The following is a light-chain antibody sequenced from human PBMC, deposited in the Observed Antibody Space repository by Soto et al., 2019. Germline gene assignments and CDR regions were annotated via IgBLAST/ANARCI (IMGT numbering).Light chain of an antibody. J-gene: IGKJ1*01. Sequence: DIPMTQSPSTLSASVGDRVSITCRASQSISRQLAWYQQNPGKAPNLLIYQASNLETGVPSRFTGSGSGTEFTLTISSLQPDDLATYYCLQSQSYWTFGQGTKVEVK. V-gene: IGKV1-5*03. CDR2: QAS. CDR3: LQSQSYWT. CDR1: QSISRQ.